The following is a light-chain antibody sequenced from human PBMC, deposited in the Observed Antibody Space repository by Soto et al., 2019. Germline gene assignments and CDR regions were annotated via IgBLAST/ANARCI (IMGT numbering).Light chain of an antibody. CDR2: DAS. Sequence: EIVLTQSPAARSLSPGERATLSCRASQSVSSYLAWYQQKPVQAPRLLTYDASTRATGIPARFSGSGSGTDFTLTITSLEPEDFAVYYCQQRSNWPPTFGQGTKVDIK. V-gene: IGKV3-11*01. CDR1: QSVSSY. J-gene: IGKJ1*01. CDR3: QQRSNWPPT.